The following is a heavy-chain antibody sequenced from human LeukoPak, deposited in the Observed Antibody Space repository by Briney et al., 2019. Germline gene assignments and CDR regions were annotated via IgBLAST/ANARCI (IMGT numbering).Heavy chain of an antibody. CDR1: GFTFSSYA. J-gene: IGHJ4*02. CDR2: ISGSGGST. V-gene: IGHV3-23*01. Sequence: SGGSLRLSCAASGFTFSSYAMSWVRQAPGKGLEWVSVISGSGGSTWDADSVKGRFTTSRDNSKNTLYLQMNRLRGEDTAVYYCAKAPRDSSGYYYVGDYWGQGTLVTVSS. D-gene: IGHD3-22*01. CDR3: AKAPRDSSGYYYVGDY.